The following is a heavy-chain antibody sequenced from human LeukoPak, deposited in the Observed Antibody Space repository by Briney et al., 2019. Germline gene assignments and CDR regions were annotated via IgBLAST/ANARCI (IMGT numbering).Heavy chain of an antibody. CDR3: ARHPNSSRAFDI. Sequence: PSETLSLTCTVAGGSVNSGSYYWSWIRQPPGKGLEWIGYIYYSGSTDYNPSLRSRVTISVDTSKNQVSLKLTSVIAADTAVYYCARHPNSSRAFDIWGQGTMVTVSS. J-gene: IGHJ3*02. CDR2: IYYSGST. CDR1: GGSVNSGSYY. D-gene: IGHD6-19*01. V-gene: IGHV4-61*01.